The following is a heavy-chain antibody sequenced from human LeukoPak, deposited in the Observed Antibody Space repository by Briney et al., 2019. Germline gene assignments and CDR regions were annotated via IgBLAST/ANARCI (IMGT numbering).Heavy chain of an antibody. CDR1: GFTFSSYS. D-gene: IGHD2-2*01. CDR3: ARDLADCSSTSCYDWFDP. V-gene: IGHV3-21*01. Sequence: PGGSLRLSCAASGFTFSSYSMNWVRQAPGKGLEWVSSISSSSSYIYYADSVKGRFTISGDNAKNSLYLQMNSLRAEDTAVYYCARDLADCSSTSCYDWFDPWGQGTLVTVSS. J-gene: IGHJ5*02. CDR2: ISSSSSYI.